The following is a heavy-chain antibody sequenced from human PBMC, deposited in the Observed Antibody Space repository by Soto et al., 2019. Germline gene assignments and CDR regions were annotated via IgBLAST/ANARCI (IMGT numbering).Heavy chain of an antibody. CDR3: AGSPEWSYALSQLVILPFALY. D-gene: IGHD3-9*01. CDR2: IIPVFGAT. CDR1: GGTFSSYA. V-gene: IGHV1-69*01. J-gene: IGHJ4*02. Sequence: QVQLVQSGAEVKKPGSSVKVSCKASGGTFSSYAFSWVRQAPGQGLEWMGGIIPVFGATNYAQPCQGRVTITADASTSPAYVEVSRLKSEHTALNYCAGSPEWSYALSQLVILPFALYWGQGTLVSVSP.